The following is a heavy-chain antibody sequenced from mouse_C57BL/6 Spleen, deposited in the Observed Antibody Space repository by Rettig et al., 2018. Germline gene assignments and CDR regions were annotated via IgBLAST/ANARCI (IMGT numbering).Heavy chain of an antibody. V-gene: IGHV1-55*01. Sequence: GDIYPGSGSTNYNEKFKSKATLTVDTSSSTAYMQLSSLTSEDSAVYYCARSYHYFDYWGQGTTLTVSS. D-gene: IGHD1-1*01. J-gene: IGHJ2*01. CDR3: ARSYHYFDY. CDR2: IYPGSGST.